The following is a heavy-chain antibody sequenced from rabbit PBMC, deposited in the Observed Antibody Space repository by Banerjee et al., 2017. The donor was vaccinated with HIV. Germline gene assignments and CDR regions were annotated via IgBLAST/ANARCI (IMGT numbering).Heavy chain of an antibody. CDR2: INSSSDST. J-gene: IGHJ4*01. Sequence: QAQLEESGGDLVKPEGSLTLTCTASGFSFSNKYVLCWVPQAPGKGLEWIASINSSSDSTFYASCAKGRFTISKPASPAVTQKMTSLTAADTATYFCARDAGYAGSNLWGQGTLVTVS. CDR1: GFSFSNKYV. CDR3: ARDAGYAGSNL. V-gene: IGHV1S45*01. D-gene: IGHD4-2*01.